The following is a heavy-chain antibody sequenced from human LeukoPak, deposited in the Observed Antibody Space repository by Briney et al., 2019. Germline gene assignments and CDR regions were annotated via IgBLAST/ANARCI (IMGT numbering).Heavy chain of an antibody. CDR1: GGSISSSSYY. V-gene: IGHV4-39*02. Sequence: SETLSLTCTVSGGSISSSSYYWGWIRQPPGKGLEWIGSIYYSGSTYYNPSLKSRVTISVDTSKNQFSLKLSSVTAADTAVYYRARDRRAVVVDIWGQGTMVTVSS. J-gene: IGHJ3*02. CDR2: IYYSGST. CDR3: ARDRRAVVVDI. D-gene: IGHD6-19*01.